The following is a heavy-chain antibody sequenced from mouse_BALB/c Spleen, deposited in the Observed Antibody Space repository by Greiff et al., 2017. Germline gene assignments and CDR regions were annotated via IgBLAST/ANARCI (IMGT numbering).Heavy chain of an antibody. CDR1: GFTFSSYG. J-gene: IGHJ4*01. CDR2: INSNGGST. V-gene: IGHV5-6-3*01. CDR3: ARERDSAMDY. Sequence: EVQLVESGGGLVQPGGSLKLSCAASGFTFSSYGMSWVRQTPDKRLELVATINSNGGSTYYPDSVKGRFTISRDNAKNTLYLQMSSLKSEDTAMYYCARERDSAMDYWGQGTSVTVSS.